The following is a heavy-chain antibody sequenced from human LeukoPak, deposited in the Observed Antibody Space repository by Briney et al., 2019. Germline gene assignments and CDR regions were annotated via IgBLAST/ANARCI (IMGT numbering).Heavy chain of an antibody. J-gene: IGHJ3*02. Sequence: ASVKVFCKASGYTFTSYYMHWVRQAPGQGLEWMGIINPSGGSTSYAQKFQGRVTMTRDTSTSTVYMELSSLRSEDTAVYYCARVQASYDILTGYYFDIWGQGTMVTVSS. V-gene: IGHV1-46*01. CDR2: INPSGGST. CDR1: GYTFTSYY. CDR3: ARVQASYDILTGYYFDI. D-gene: IGHD3-9*01.